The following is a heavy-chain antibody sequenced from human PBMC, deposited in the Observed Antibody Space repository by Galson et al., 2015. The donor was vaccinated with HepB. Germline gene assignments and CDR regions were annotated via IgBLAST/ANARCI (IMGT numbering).Heavy chain of an antibody. V-gene: IGHV3-30-3*01. D-gene: IGHD3-9*01. CDR3: AREVDDILTGYDKESRYDFHYYGLDV. CDR1: GFTFRSYG. J-gene: IGHJ6*02. Sequence: SLRLSCAASGFTFRSYGLHWVRQTPGKGLEWVAFISFDGSLQDYADTAKGRFTISRDNSKNTLYLQMNSLRAEDTAVYYCAREVDDILTGYDKESRYDFHYYGLDVWGQGTTVTVSS. CDR2: ISFDGSLQ.